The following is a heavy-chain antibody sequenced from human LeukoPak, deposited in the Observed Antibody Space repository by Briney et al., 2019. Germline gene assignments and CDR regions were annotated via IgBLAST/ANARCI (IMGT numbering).Heavy chain of an antibody. D-gene: IGHD2-2*01. J-gene: IGHJ4*02. Sequence: GGSLRLSCAASGFTFSSYGMHWVRQAPGKGLEWVAVIWYDGSNKYYADSVKGRFTISRDNSKSTLYLQMNSLRAEDTAVYYCAREVREVPHWGQGTLVTVSS. CDR1: GFTFSSYG. CDR3: AREVREVPH. CDR2: IWYDGSNK. V-gene: IGHV3-33*01.